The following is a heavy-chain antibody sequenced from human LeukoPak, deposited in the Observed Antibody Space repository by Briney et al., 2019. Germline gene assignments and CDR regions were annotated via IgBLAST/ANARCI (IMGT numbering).Heavy chain of an antibody. J-gene: IGHJ3*01. CDR1: GYDFTSYA. Sequence: ASVKVSCKASGYDFTSYAMHWVRQAPGQRLEWMGWINAGNGNTKYSQKFQDRVTVTRDTSTSTAYMELSSLRSEDTAIYYCAKDEKGYYHDTSGYPDAFNVWGQGTMVTVSS. CDR2: INAGNGNT. V-gene: IGHV1-3*01. D-gene: IGHD3-22*01. CDR3: AKDEKGYYHDTSGYPDAFNV.